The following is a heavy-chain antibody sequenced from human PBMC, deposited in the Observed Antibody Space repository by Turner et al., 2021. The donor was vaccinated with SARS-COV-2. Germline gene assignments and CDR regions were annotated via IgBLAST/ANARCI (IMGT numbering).Heavy chain of an antibody. D-gene: IGHD6-19*01. CDR3: ARGGSGWYGYYYYGMDV. CDR2: IIPIFGTA. Sequence: QVQVVQSGAEVKKPGSSVKVSCKASGGTFSNFALSWVRQAPGQGLEWMGGIIPIFGTANYAQKFQGRVTITADESTSTAYMELSSLRSEDTAVYYCARGGSGWYGYYYYGMDVWGQGTTVIVSS. CDR1: GGTFSNFA. J-gene: IGHJ6*02. V-gene: IGHV1-69*01.